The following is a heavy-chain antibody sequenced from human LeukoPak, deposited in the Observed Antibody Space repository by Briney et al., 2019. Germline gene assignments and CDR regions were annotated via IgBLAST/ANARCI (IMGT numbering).Heavy chain of an antibody. V-gene: IGHV1-8*01. Sequence: GASVKVSCKASGYIFTSYDINWVRQATGQGLEWMGWMNPNSGNTGYAQKFQGRVTMTRNTSISTAYMELSSLRSEDTAVYYCARGDILTGNHNDYWGQGTLVTVSS. CDR2: MNPNSGNT. D-gene: IGHD3-9*01. CDR3: ARGDILTGNHNDY. J-gene: IGHJ4*02. CDR1: GYIFTSYD.